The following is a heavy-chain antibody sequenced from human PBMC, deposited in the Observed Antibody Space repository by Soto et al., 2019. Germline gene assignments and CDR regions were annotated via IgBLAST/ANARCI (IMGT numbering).Heavy chain of an antibody. V-gene: IGHV1-46*01. CDR2: INPSGGST. CDR3: AGVGYFSGGSCYPEGDYYYGMDV. CDR1: GYTFTSYY. Sequence: ASVKVSCKASGYTFTSYYMHWVRQAPGQGLEWMGIINPSGGSTSYAQKFQGRVTMTRDTSTSTVYKEMSSLRSEDTAVYYCAGVGYFSGGSCYPEGDYYYGMDVWGQGTTVTVSS. J-gene: IGHJ6*02. D-gene: IGHD2-15*01.